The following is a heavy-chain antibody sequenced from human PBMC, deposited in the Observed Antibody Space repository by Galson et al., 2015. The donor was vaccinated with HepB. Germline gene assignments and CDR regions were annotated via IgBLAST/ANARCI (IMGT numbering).Heavy chain of an antibody. CDR1: GYSFTTSW. Sequence: QSGAEMKKPGESLKISCKGSGYSFTTSWIGWVRQMPGKGLEWMGIIYPSDSDTRYSPSFQGQVSISADKSISTTYLQWNSLKASDTAMYYCARPGYSHYGLDVWGQGTTVTVSS. V-gene: IGHV5-51*01. CDR2: IYPSDSDT. CDR3: ARPGYSHYGLDV. J-gene: IGHJ6*02. D-gene: IGHD5-18*01.